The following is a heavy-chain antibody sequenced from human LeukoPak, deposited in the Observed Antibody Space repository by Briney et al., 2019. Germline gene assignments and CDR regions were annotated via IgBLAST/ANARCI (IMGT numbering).Heavy chain of an antibody. J-gene: IGHJ3*02. Sequence: SVKVSCKASGGTFSSYAISWVRQAPGQGLEWMGGIIPIFGTANYAQKFQGRVTITADESTSTAYMELSNLRSEDTAVYYCARDYGDYAPYDAFDIWGQGTMVTVSS. V-gene: IGHV1-69*01. CDR1: GGTFSSYA. CDR2: IIPIFGTA. CDR3: ARDYGDYAPYDAFDI. D-gene: IGHD4-17*01.